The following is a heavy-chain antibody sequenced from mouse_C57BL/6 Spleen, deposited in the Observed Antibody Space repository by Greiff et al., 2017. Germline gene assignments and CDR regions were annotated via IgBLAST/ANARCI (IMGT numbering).Heavy chain of an antibody. CDR1: GFNIKDDY. CDR3: IHYSNYVRFAY. V-gene: IGHV14-4*01. Sequence: SGAELVRPGASVKLSCTASGFNIKDDYMHWVKQRPEQGLEWIGWIDPENGDTEYASKFQGKATITADTSSNTAYLQLSSLTSEDTAVYYCIHYSNYVRFAYWGQGTLVTVSA. CDR2: IDPENGDT. J-gene: IGHJ3*01. D-gene: IGHD2-5*01.